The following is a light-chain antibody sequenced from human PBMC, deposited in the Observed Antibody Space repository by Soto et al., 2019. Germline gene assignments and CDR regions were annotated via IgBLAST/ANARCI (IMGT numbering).Light chain of an antibody. CDR3: HQYYSSPWT. CDR1: QSILYSSNNKNY. Sequence: DIVMTQSPDSLAVSLGERATINCKSSQSILYSSNNKNYLAWYQQKAGQPPKLLIYWASTRESGVPDRFSGSGSGTDFTLTISSLQAEDVALYYCHQYYSSPWTFGQGTKVEVK. J-gene: IGKJ1*01. CDR2: WAS. V-gene: IGKV4-1*01.